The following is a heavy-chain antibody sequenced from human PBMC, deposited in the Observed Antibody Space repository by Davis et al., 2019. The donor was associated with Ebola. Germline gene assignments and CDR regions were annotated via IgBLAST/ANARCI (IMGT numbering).Heavy chain of an antibody. CDR3: ARYYYDSSGYFDDY. CDR1: GYTFTGYY. Sequence: AASVKVSCKASGYTFTGYYMHWVRQAPGQGLEWMGRINPNSGGTNYAQKFQGRVTMTRDTSISTAYMELSRLRSDDTAVYYCARYYYDSSGYFDDYWGQGTLVTVSS. D-gene: IGHD3-22*01. V-gene: IGHV1-2*06. J-gene: IGHJ4*02. CDR2: INPNSGGT.